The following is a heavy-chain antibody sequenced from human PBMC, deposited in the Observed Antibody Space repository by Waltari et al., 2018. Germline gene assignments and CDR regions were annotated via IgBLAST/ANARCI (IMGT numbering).Heavy chain of an antibody. J-gene: IGHJ3*02. CDR1: GFTVSGNI. D-gene: IGHD1-26*01. CDR3: ARAQWEQWGGAFDI. V-gene: IGHV3-53*01. CDR2: IYSGGRP. Sequence: EVQLVQSGGGLIQPGRSLRLSCAVSGFTVSGNIMTWVRQAPGMGLEWVAIIYSGGRPLYADSVKGRFTISRDNSKNTLYLQMNSLRAEDTAVYYCARAQWEQWGGAFDIWGQGTMVTVSS.